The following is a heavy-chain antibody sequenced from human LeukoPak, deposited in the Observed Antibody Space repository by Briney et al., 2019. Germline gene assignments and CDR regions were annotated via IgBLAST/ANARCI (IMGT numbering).Heavy chain of an antibody. V-gene: IGHV4-59*12. CDR2: IYYSGNT. CDR1: GGSISSDY. Sequence: NSSETLSLTCTVSGGSISSDYWSWLRQPPGKGPEWIGYIYYSGNTNYNPSLKSRVTISVDTSKNQFSLQLRSVTAADTAVYYCARGPFLQWGDYFVYWGQGTLVTVSS. CDR3: ARGPFLQWGDYFVY. J-gene: IGHJ4*02. D-gene: IGHD4-11*01.